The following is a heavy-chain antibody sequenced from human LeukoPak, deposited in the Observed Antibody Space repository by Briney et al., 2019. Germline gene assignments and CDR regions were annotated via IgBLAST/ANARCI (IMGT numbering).Heavy chain of an antibody. D-gene: IGHD3-22*01. CDR2: IRSKAYGGTT. CDR3: TRVKYYYDSSGYYYGPTRVGGIDAFDI. Sequence: GGSLRLSCTASGFTFGDYAMSWVRQAPGKGLEWVGFIRSKAYGGTTEYAASVKGRFTISRDDSKSIAYLQMNSLKTEDTAVYYCTRVKYYYDSSGYYYGPTRVGGIDAFDIWGQGTMVTVSS. J-gene: IGHJ3*02. V-gene: IGHV3-49*04. CDR1: GFTFGDYA.